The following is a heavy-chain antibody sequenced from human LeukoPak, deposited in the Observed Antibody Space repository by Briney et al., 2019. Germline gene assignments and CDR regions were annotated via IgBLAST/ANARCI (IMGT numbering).Heavy chain of an antibody. V-gene: IGHV4-30-2*01. Sequence: LRLSCAASGFTFSSYAMSWVRQAPGKGLEWIGYIYHSGSTYYNPSLKSRVTISVDRSKNQFSLKLSSVTAADTAVYYCARALVDTAPGYYYYYMDVWGKGTTVTVS. CDR1: GFTFSSYA. CDR3: ARALVDTAPGYYYYYMDV. J-gene: IGHJ6*03. CDR2: IYHSGST. D-gene: IGHD5-18*01.